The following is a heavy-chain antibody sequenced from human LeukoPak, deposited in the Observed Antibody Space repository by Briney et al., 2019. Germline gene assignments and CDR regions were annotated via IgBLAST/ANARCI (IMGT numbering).Heavy chain of an antibody. CDR2: IYYSGST. V-gene: IGHV4-59*01. Sequence: SETLSLTCTVSGGSISSYYWSWIRQSPGKGLEWIGYIYYSGSTNYNPSLKSRVTISVDTSKNQFSLKLSSVTAADTAVYYCARSGYSYGYPLLFDYWGQGTLVTVSS. J-gene: IGHJ4*02. D-gene: IGHD5-18*01. CDR3: ARSGYSYGYPLLFDY. CDR1: GGSISSYY.